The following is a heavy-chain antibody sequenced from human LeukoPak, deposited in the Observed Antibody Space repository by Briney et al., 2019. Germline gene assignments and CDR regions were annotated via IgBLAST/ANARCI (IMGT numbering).Heavy chain of an antibody. CDR3: ASKRIAARPSPFDY. J-gene: IGHJ4*02. CDR2: IYYSGST. CDR1: GGSISSYY. Sequence: SETLSLTCTVSGGSISSYYWSWIRQPPGKGLEWIGYIYYSGSTNYNPSLKSRVTISVDTSKNQFSLKLSSVTAADTAVYYCASKRIAARPSPFDYWGQGTLVTVSS. V-gene: IGHV4-59*12. D-gene: IGHD6-6*01.